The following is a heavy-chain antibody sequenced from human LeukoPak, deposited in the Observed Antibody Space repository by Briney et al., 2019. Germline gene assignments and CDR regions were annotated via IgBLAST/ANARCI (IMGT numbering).Heavy chain of an antibody. CDR1: GFTVSTNF. CDR3: ARAVVT. Sequence: GGSLRLSCAASGFTVSTNFMTWVRQAPGKGLEWVSLIYSGGSTYYADSVKGRFTISRDNSKNTLYLQMNSLRAEDTAVYYCARAVVTWGQGTLVTVSS. J-gene: IGHJ5*02. V-gene: IGHV3-53*01. CDR2: IYSGGST. D-gene: IGHD2-15*01.